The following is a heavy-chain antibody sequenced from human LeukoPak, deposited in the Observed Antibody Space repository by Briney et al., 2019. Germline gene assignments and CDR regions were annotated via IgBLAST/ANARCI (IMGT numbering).Heavy chain of an antibody. CDR3: VRLTVGAGS. CDR2: ISSSSSTI. Sequence: GGSLRLSCAASGFTFSSYNMNWVRQAPGKGLEWVSYISSSSSTIYHADSVKGRFTISRDNAKKSLYLQMNSLRAEDTAVYYCVRLTVGAGSWGQGTLVTVSS. D-gene: IGHD1-26*01. V-gene: IGHV3-48*01. J-gene: IGHJ5*02. CDR1: GFTFSSYN.